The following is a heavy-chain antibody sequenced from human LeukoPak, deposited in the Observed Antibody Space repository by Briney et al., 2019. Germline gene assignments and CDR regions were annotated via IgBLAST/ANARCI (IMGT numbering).Heavy chain of an antibody. J-gene: IGHJ4*02. D-gene: IGHD3-16*02. V-gene: IGHV3-48*01. CDR1: GFTFSNYN. CDR3: ARAEIMITFGGVIAEYYFDY. Sequence: GGSLRLSCAASGFTFSNYNMNWVRQAPGKGLEWVSYISGTSNAIDYADSVKGRFTISRDNAKNSLYPQMNSLRSEDTAVYYCARAEIMITFGGVIAEYYFDYWGQGTLVTVS. CDR2: ISGTSNAI.